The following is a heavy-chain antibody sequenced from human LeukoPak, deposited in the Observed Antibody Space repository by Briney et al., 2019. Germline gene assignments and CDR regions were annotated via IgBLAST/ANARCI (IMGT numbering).Heavy chain of an antibody. CDR1: GFTFSNAW. J-gene: IGHJ6*03. D-gene: IGHD6-13*01. CDR2: IKSKTDGGTT. Sequence: GGSLRLSCAASGFTFSNAWMSWVRQAPGKGLEWVGRIKSKTDGGTTDYAAPVKGGFAISRDDSKTTLYLQMNSLKTEDTAVYYCSTVSSHGSYYYYYYYMDVWGKGTTVTVSS. V-gene: IGHV3-15*01. CDR3: STVSSHGSYYYYYYYMDV.